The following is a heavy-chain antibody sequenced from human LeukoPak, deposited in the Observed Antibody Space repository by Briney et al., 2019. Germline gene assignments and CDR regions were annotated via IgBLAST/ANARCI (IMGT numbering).Heavy chain of an antibody. CDR1: GFTFSSYA. J-gene: IGHJ4*02. Sequence: TGGSLRLSCAASGFTFSSYAMHWVRQAPGKGLEWVAVISYDGSNKYYADSVKGRFTISRDNSKNTLYLQINSLRAEDTAVYYCAKDDWFGEFFYWGQGTLVTVSS. CDR3: AKDDWFGEFFY. D-gene: IGHD3-10*01. V-gene: IGHV3-30*04. CDR2: ISYDGSNK.